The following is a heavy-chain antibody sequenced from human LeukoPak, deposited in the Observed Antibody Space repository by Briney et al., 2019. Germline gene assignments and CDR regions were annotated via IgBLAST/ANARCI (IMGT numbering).Heavy chain of an antibody. CDR1: GYSFTTHW. CDR2: IYPSDSNT. D-gene: IGHD5-18*01. J-gene: IGHJ5*02. CDR3: ATLVDTAAA. V-gene: IGHV5-51*01. Sequence: GESLKISCKGSGYSFTTHWIGWVRQMPGKGLESMGIIYPSDSNTRYSPSFQGQVTISADRSINTAYLQWSSLKASDTAMYYCATLVDTAAAWGQGTLVTVSS.